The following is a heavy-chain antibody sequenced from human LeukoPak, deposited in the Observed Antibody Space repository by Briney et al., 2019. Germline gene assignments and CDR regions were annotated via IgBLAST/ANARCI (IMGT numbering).Heavy chain of an antibody. CDR3: ARVGDSRDGYNYAADFGY. Sequence: PGGSLRLSCVASGLTFSPYGMSWVRQAPGKGLEWVANIKQDGSEKYYVDSVKGRFTISRDNAKNSLYLQMNSLRAEDTAVYYCARVGDSRDGYNYAADFGYWGQGTLVTVSS. CDR1: GLTFSPYG. J-gene: IGHJ4*02. V-gene: IGHV3-7*01. D-gene: IGHD5-24*01. CDR2: IKQDGSEK.